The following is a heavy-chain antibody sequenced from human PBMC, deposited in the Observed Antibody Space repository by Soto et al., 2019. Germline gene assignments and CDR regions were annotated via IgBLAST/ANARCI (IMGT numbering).Heavy chain of an antibody. CDR1: GYNFMPYG. Sequence: GASVKVSCKASGYNFMPYGVNWVRQAPGQGLEWMGWISPWKGNTNYAQSFQGRVTMTTDTSTSTAYMELRSLTSDDTAMYYCARHGYSSSWYAGNWFDPWGQGTLVTVSS. CDR3: ARHGYSSSWYAGNWFDP. CDR2: ISPWKGNT. J-gene: IGHJ5*02. D-gene: IGHD6-13*01. V-gene: IGHV1-18*04.